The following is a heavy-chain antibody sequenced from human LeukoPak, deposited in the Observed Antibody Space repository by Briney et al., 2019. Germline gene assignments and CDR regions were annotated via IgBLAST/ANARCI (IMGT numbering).Heavy chain of an antibody. CDR2: ISGGGST. V-gene: IGHV3-23*01. J-gene: IGHJ4*02. CDR1: GFTFSSYA. Sequence: GGSLRLSCAASGFTFSSYAMSWVRQAPGKGLEWVSAISGGGSTYYADSVKGRFTSSRDNSKNTLYLQMNNLRAEDTAAYYCAKGSFWGQGTLVTVSS. CDR3: AKGSF. D-gene: IGHD3-10*01.